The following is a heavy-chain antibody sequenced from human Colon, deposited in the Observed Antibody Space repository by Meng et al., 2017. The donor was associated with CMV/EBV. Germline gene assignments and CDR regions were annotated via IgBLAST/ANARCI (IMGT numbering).Heavy chain of an antibody. Sequence: ASVKVSCKASGNTFTGYYIHWVRQTPGQGLEWMGWIDPKSGGTNYAQKFQGRVTMTWDTSLSIAYVELSRLKSDDTAVYFCASFSLSLYAPSIVGPTRPDNWGQGTRVTVSS. CDR1: GNTFTGYY. V-gene: IGHV1-2*02. CDR3: ASFSLSLYAPSIVGPTRPDN. J-gene: IGHJ4*02. D-gene: IGHD1-26*01. CDR2: IDPKSGGT.